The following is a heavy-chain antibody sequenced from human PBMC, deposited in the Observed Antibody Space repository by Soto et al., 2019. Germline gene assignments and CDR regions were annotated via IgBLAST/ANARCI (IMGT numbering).Heavy chain of an antibody. CDR2: IIPIFGTA. Sequence: QAQLEQSGGEVKKPGSSVKVSCKASGLTFSKFIMTWVRQAPGLGREWVGGIIPIFGTANYAQKFQGRVTITADASTSTAYLEVDNLRSEDTAVYYCAIVRYSTPMGYYDGVDVWGQGTAATVSS. D-gene: IGHD6-13*01. V-gene: IGHV1-69*01. CDR3: AIVRYSTPMGYYDGVDV. CDR1: GLTFSKFI. J-gene: IGHJ6*02.